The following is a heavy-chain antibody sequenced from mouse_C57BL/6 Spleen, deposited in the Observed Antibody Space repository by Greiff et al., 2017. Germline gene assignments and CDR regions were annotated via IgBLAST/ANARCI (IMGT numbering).Heavy chain of an antibody. J-gene: IGHJ4*01. CDR3: ARGGEYYAMDY. Sequence: EVKLMESGGGLVKPGGSLKLSCVASGFTFSDYGMHWVRQAPEKGLEWVAYIGSGSSTIYYADTVKGRFTISRDNAKNTLFLQMTSLRSEDTAMYYCARGGEYYAMDYWGQGTSVTVSS. V-gene: IGHV5-17*01. CDR2: IGSGSSTI. CDR1: GFTFSDYG.